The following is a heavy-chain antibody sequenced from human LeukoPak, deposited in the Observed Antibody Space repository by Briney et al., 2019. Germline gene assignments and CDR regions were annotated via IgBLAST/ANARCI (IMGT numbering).Heavy chain of an antibody. CDR3: AASPYGSGSYYTPGWLDP. CDR2: IWYDGSNK. Sequence: GGSLRLSCAASGFTFSSYGMHWVRQAPGKGLEWVAVIWYDGSNKYYADSVKGRFTISRDNSKNTLYLQMNSLRAEDTAVYYCAASPYGSGSYYTPGWLDPWGQGTLVTVSS. CDR1: GFTFSSYG. D-gene: IGHD3-10*01. J-gene: IGHJ5*02. V-gene: IGHV3-33*01.